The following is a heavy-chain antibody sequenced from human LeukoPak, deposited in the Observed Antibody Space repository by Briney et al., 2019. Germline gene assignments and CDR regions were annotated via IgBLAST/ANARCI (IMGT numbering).Heavy chain of an antibody. J-gene: IGHJ4*02. CDR2: INHSGST. Sequence: SETLSLTCTVSGDSISSGDFYWSWIRQPPGEGLEWIGYINHSGSTYYNPSLKSRVTISVDGSKNQFSLKLSSVTAADTALYYCARLGPAAGTSFDYWGQGTLVTVSS. CDR1: GDSISSGDFY. D-gene: IGHD6-13*01. V-gene: IGHV4-30-2*01. CDR3: ARLGPAAGTSFDY.